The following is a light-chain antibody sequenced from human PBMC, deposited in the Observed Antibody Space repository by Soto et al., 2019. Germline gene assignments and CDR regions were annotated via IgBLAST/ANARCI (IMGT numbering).Light chain of an antibody. CDR2: GAS. CDR1: QSVSSSH. J-gene: IGKJ1*01. CDR3: QQYGSSPRT. V-gene: IGKV3-20*01. Sequence: EIVLTQFPGTLSLSPGERATLSCRASQSVSSSHLAWYQQKPGQALWLLISGASSRATGIPDGFTGSGSGTDFPLTISKLEPEDFAVYYCQQYGSSPRTFGQGTKVEMK.